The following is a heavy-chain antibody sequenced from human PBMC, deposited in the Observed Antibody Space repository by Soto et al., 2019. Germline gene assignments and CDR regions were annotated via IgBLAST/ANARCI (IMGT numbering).Heavy chain of an antibody. CDR3: ARDLNSGYDFFYYYGMDV. Sequence: QVQLVQSGAEVKKPGASVKVSCKASGYTFTSYAMHWVRQAPGQRLEWMGWINAGNGNTKYSQKFQGRVTITRDTFASTDYMELSSLRSEDTAVYYCARDLNSGYDFFYYYGMDVWGQGTTVTVSS. D-gene: IGHD5-12*01. J-gene: IGHJ6*02. CDR2: INAGNGNT. CDR1: GYTFTSYA. V-gene: IGHV1-3*01.